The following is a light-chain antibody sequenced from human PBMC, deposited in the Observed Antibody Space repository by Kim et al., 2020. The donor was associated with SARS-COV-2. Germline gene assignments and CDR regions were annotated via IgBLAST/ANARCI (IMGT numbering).Light chain of an antibody. J-gene: IGKJ1*01. Sequence: EIVLTQSPGTLSLSPGDRATLSCRASQSVGGNNLARYQQKPGQAPRLLIYRASSRPTGVPDRVSGSGSGTDFTLTISGLEHEDFAVYHCQQYGSSPWTFGQGTKVDIK. CDR1: QSVGGNN. CDR2: RAS. V-gene: IGKV3-20*01. CDR3: QQYGSSPWT.